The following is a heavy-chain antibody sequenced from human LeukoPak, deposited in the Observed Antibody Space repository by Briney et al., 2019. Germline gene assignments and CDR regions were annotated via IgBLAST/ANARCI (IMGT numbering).Heavy chain of an antibody. Sequence: SETLSLTCTVSGGSIISHYWSWIRHPPGKGLGWIGYMYFSGTTNYNPSLKSRLTISVDTSKNQFSLKLNSVTAADTAVYYCARGQYSSGFHFYYMDVWGKGTTVTVSS. CDR2: MYFSGTT. D-gene: IGHD5-18*01. CDR3: ARGQYSSGFHFYYMDV. CDR1: GGSIISHY. V-gene: IGHV4-59*11. J-gene: IGHJ6*03.